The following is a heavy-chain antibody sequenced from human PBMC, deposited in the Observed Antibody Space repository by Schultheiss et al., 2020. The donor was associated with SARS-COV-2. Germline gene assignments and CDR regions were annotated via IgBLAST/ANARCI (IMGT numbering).Heavy chain of an antibody. CDR3: ARGRNNVLRFLEWRPSPSYYFDY. D-gene: IGHD3-3*01. J-gene: IGHJ4*02. Sequence: SETLSLTCAVSGGSISTINWWSWVRQPPGKGLEWIGEIYHSGSTYYNPSLKSRVTISVDTSKNQFSLKLSSVTAADTAVYYCARGRNNVLRFLEWRPSPSYYFDYWGQGTLVTVSS. CDR2: IYHSGST. CDR1: GGSISTINW. V-gene: IGHV4-4*02.